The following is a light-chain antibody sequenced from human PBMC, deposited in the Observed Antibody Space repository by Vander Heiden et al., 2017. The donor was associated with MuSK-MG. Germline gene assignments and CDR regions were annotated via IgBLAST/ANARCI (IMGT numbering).Light chain of an antibody. CDR1: SGDIGGYNY. CDR3: SSYTSSYTYV. CDR2: DVN. Sequence: QSALTQPASVSGSPGQSITTSCTGTSGDIGGYNYVSWYQHHPGKAPRLMISDVNIRPSGVSDRFSGSKSANTASLTISGLQAEDEADYYCSSYTSSYTYVFGTGTKVTVL. V-gene: IGLV2-14*01. J-gene: IGLJ1*01.